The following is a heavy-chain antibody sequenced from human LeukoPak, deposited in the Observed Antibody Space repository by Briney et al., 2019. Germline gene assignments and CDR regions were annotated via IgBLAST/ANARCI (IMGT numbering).Heavy chain of an antibody. CDR1: GGSFSGYY. V-gene: IGHV4-34*01. J-gene: IGHJ5*02. Sequence: SETLSLTCAVYGGSFSGYYWSWIRQPPGKGLEWIGEINHSGSTNYNPSLKSRVTISVDTSKNQFSLKLSSVTAADTAVYYCARGRSSSWYLHNWFDPWGQGTLVTVSS. CDR3: ARGRSSSWYLHNWFDP. CDR2: INHSGST. D-gene: IGHD6-13*01.